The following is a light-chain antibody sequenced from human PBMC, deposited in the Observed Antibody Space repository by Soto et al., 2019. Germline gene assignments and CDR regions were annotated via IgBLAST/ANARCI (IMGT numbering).Light chain of an antibody. CDR3: ETWDSNTKV. CDR2: LEGSGSY. V-gene: IGLV4-60*03. Sequence: QSVLTQSSSASASLGSSVKLTCTLSSGHSSYIIAWHQQQPGKAPRYLMKLEGSGSYNTGSGVPDRFSGSSSGADRYLTISEIQSEDEADYYCETWDSNTKVFGGGTKVTVL. CDR1: SGHSSYI. J-gene: IGLJ3*02.